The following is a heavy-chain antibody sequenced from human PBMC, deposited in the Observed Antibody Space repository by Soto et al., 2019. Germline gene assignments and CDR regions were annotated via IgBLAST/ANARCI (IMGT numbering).Heavy chain of an antibody. CDR2: IKQDGSEK. D-gene: IGHD6-6*01. V-gene: IGHV3-7*01. CDR3: ARDQSIAARPFDY. J-gene: IGHJ4*02. CDR1: GFTFSSYW. Sequence: GGSLRLSCAASGFTFSSYWMSWVRQAPGKGLEWVANIKQDGSEKYYVDSVKDRFTISRDNAKNSLYLQMNSLRAEDTAVYYCARDQSIAARPFDYWGQGTLVTVSS.